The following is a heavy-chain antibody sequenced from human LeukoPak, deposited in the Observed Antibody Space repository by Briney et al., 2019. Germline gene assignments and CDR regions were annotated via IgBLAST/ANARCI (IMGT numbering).Heavy chain of an antibody. Sequence: SETLSLTCRVSGGSISSYDWSWVRQAPGKGLEWIGHISDGGSTNYNPSLKSRGSISVDTSKNQFSLNLTSMTAADTALYFCARASTTFDDWGQGTLVTVSS. CDR2: ISDGGST. V-gene: IGHV4-59*01. CDR3: ARASTTFDD. D-gene: IGHD1-14*01. CDR1: GGSISSYD. J-gene: IGHJ4*02.